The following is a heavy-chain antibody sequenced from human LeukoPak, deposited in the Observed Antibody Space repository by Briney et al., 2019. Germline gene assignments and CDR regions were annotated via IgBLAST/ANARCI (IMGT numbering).Heavy chain of an antibody. J-gene: IGHJ4*02. V-gene: IGHV4-34*01. Sequence: SGTLSLTCAVYGGSFSGYYWSWIRQTPGKGLEWIGEINHSGSTNYNPSLKSRVTISVDTSKNQFSLKLSSVTAADTAVYYCARDVAYYYDSSGYYDYWGQGTLVTVSS. CDR2: INHSGST. CDR3: ARDVAYYYDSSGYYDY. D-gene: IGHD3-22*01. CDR1: GGSFSGYY.